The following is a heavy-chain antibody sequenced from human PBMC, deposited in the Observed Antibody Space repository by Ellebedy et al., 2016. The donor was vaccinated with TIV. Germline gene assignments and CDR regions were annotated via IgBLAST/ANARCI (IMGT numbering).Heavy chain of an antibody. V-gene: IGHV3-48*04. CDR2: ISGSGTSI. CDR3: VSSGATPDHY. D-gene: IGHD3-10*01. Sequence: GESLKISCAASGFTFSSYWMSWVRQAPGKGLEFLSFISGSGTSITYADSVRGRFTISRDNAKNSLFLQMSSLRAEDTAVYYCVSSGATPDHYWGQGTLITVSS. CDR1: GFTFSSYW. J-gene: IGHJ4*02.